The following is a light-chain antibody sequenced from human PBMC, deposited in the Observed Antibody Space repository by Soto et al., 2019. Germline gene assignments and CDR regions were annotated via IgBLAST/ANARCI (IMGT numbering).Light chain of an antibody. CDR3: QHYNSYSEA. J-gene: IGKJ1*01. Sequence: DIQITHSPSSLPASVGDRVTITCRASQSISRNLNWYQQKPGTAPKLLMFGASTLQSGVPSRFSGSGSGTEFTLTISSLQPDDFATYYCQHYNSYSEAFGQGTKVDIK. V-gene: IGKV1-39*01. CDR2: GAS. CDR1: QSISRN.